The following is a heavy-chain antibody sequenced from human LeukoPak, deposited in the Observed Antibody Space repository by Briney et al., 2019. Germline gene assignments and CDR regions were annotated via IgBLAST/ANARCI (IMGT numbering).Heavy chain of an antibody. V-gene: IGHV4-59*01. CDR2: IHYSGST. D-gene: IGHD6-19*01. J-gene: IGHJ5*02. CDR3: ARGGWFHDR. CDR1: NGSISTTY. Sequence: PSETLSLTRSVSNGSISTTYWSWIRQPPGKGLEWIGNIHYSGSTNYNSSLKSRVTISVDTSKNHFSLKMISVTTADTAVYFCARGGWFHDRWGQGTLVTVSS.